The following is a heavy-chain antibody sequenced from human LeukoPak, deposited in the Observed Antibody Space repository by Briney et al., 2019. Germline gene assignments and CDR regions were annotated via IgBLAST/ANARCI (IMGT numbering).Heavy chain of an antibody. J-gene: IGHJ3*02. Sequence: TSETLSLTCTVSGGSISSYYWSWIRQPPGKGLEWIGYIYYSGSTNYNPSLKSRVTISVDTSKNQFSLKLSSVTAADTAVYYCARGTGSSIAARDAFDIWGQGTMVTVSS. CDR3: ARGTGSSIAARDAFDI. CDR1: GGSISSYY. CDR2: IYYSGST. D-gene: IGHD6-6*01. V-gene: IGHV4-59*01.